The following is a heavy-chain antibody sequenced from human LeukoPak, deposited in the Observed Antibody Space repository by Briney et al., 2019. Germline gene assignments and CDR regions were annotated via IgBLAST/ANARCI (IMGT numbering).Heavy chain of an antibody. CDR2: ISYDGSNK. CDR1: GFTFSSYG. CDR3: ARGGPLRITIFFTFDY. Sequence: PGRSLRLSCAASGFTFSSYGMHWVRQAPGKGLEWVAVISYDGSNKYYADSVKGRFTISRDNSKNTLYLQMNSLRAEDTAVYYCARGGPLRITIFFTFDYRGQGTLVTVSS. J-gene: IGHJ4*02. V-gene: IGHV3-30*03. D-gene: IGHD3-9*01.